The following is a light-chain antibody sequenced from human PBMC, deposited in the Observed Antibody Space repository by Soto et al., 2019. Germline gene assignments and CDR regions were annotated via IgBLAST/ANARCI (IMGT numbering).Light chain of an antibody. J-gene: IGKJ2*01. CDR2: DAS. Sequence: DIQMTQSPSTLSASVGDRVTITCRASQSISSWLAWYQQKPGKAPNLLIYDASSLESGVPSRFSGSGSGTDFTLTISSLQPDDFATYYCQQFNGYPYTFGQGTKLEIK. V-gene: IGKV1-5*01. CDR3: QQFNGYPYT. CDR1: QSISSW.